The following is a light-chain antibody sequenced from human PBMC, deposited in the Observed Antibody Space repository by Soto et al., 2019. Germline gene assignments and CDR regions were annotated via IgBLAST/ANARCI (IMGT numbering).Light chain of an antibody. CDR2: GAS. Sequence: TQSPDTLSLSPGERAMLSRKASQSVSNNYLAWYQQKPGQAPRLLIYGASNRATGIPDGFSGSGSGTEFTLTISSLQSADFAVYYCQQYNNWPWTFGQGTKVDI. CDR3: QQYNNWPWT. J-gene: IGKJ1*01. CDR1: QSVSNN. V-gene: IGKV3D-15*01.